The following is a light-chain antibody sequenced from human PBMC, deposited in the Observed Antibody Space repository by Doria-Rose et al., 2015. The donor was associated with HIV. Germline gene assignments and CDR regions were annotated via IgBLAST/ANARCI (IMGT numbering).Light chain of an antibody. Sequence: QSVVTQPPSVSGAPRQRVAISCTGSSSNIGAGFAVNWYQQIPGTAPKLLIHGNTNRPSGVPDRFSGSKSGTSASLAISGLRAEDEADYYCQSYDSRLSVYVFGTGTKVTVL. V-gene: IGLV1-40*02. CDR3: QSYDSRLSVYV. CDR2: GNT. CDR1: SSNIGAGFA. J-gene: IGLJ1*01.